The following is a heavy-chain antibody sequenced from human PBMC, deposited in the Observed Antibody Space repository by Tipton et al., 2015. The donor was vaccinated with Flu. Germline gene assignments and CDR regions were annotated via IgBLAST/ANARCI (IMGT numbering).Heavy chain of an antibody. V-gene: IGHV3-7*01. CDR1: GFRLSSYW. D-gene: IGHD1-1*01. J-gene: IGHJ4*02. Sequence: SLRLSCVASGFRLSSYWMSWVRQAPGKGLEWVANIKEDGSEEYYSDSVRGRFTISRDNAKNSLHLQMNNLKAEDTAEYFCARDTTWGQGTLVTVSS. CDR2: IKEDGSEE. CDR3: ARDTT.